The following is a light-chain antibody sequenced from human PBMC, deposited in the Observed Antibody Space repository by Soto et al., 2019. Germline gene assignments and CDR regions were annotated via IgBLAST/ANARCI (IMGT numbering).Light chain of an antibody. J-gene: IGKJ1*01. Sequence: DIQMTQSPSSLSASVGDRVTITCRASQSISNYLNWYQQKPGKAPKLLIYAASSLQSGVPSRFSGSGSGTDFTLTIDTLQPEDLATYYCQQSYSSTSWTFGQGTKVDIK. CDR2: AAS. CDR1: QSISNY. V-gene: IGKV1-39*01. CDR3: QQSYSSTSWT.